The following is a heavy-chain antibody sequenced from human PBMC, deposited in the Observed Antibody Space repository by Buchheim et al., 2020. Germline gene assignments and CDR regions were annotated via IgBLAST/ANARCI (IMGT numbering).Heavy chain of an antibody. CDR2: ISYDGSNK. V-gene: IGHV3-30-3*01. J-gene: IGHJ6*02. Sequence: QVQLVESGGGVVQPGRSLRLSCAASGFTFSSYAMHWVRQAPGKGLEWVAVISYDGSNKYYADSVKGRFTISRDNSKNTLYLQMNSLRAEDTAVYYCARVDGSGSYKYYYYYYGMDVWGQGTT. D-gene: IGHD3-10*01. CDR3: ARVDGSGSYKYYYYYYGMDV. CDR1: GFTFSSYA.